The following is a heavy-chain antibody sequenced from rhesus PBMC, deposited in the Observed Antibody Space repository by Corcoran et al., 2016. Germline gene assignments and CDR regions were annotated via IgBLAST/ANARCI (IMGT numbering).Heavy chain of an antibody. CDR1: GFTFSSYD. Sequence: EVQLVESGGGLVQPGGSLRLSCAASGFTFSSYDIRWFRQARGKGLAWVSYISYTGKTIYYADSGTCRFTISRDNAKNAPSLQMNSLRAEATAVYYCTCSGVIVGGFDSWGQGVVVTVSS. D-gene: IGHD3-34*01. J-gene: IGHJ6*01. CDR2: ISYTGKTI. CDR3: TCSGVIVGGFDS. V-gene: IGHV3-136*01.